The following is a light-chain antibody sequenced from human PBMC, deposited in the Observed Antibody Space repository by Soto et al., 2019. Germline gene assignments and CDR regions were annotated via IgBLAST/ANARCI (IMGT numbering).Light chain of an antibody. V-gene: IGKV3D-20*02. CDR1: QSVSSNY. Sequence: EIVLAQSPGTLSLSPVERATLSCMAIQSVSSNYLAWYQQKPGQAPKVLIYRASSRATGIPARFSGSGSGTDFTLTISSLEPEDFAVYYCQQRSNWPPITFGQGTRLEIK. CDR3: QQRSNWPPIT. CDR2: RAS. J-gene: IGKJ5*01.